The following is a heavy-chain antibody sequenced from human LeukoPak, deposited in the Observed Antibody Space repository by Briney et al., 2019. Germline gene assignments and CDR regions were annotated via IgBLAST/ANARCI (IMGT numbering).Heavy chain of an antibody. Sequence: GGSLRLSCAASGFTFSSYWMHWVRQAPGKGLVCVSRISDGGSTTTYADSVKGRFTISRDNAKNRLYLQMNSLRAEDTAVYYCARDLGYDYWGQGTLVTVSS. D-gene: IGHD3-22*01. V-gene: IGHV3-74*01. CDR3: ARDLGYDY. CDR1: GFTFSSYW. CDR2: ISDGGSTT. J-gene: IGHJ4*02.